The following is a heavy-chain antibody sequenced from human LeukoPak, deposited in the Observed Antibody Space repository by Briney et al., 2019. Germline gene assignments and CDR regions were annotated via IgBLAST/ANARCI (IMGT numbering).Heavy chain of an antibody. D-gene: IGHD3-16*01. Sequence: SVKVSCKASGYTFTGYYMHWVRQAPGQGLEWMGWINPNSGGTNYAQKFQGRVTITADKSTSTAYMELSSLRSEDTVVYYCARGNYDYVWGSYYHAFDIWGQGTMVTVSS. J-gene: IGHJ3*02. CDR3: ARGNYDYVWGSYYHAFDI. V-gene: IGHV1-2*01. CDR2: INPNSGGT. CDR1: GYTFTGYY.